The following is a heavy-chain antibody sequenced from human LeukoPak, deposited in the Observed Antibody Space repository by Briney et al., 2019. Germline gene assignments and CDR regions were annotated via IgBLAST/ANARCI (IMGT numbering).Heavy chain of an antibody. Sequence: GGSLRLSCAASGFTFSSYAMHWVRQAPGKGLEWVAVISYDGSNKYYADSVKGRFTISRDNSKNTLYVQMNSLRAEDTAVYYCARKDPNSSSTDYWGQGTLVTVSS. D-gene: IGHD6-13*01. CDR1: GFTFSSYA. J-gene: IGHJ4*02. CDR3: ARKDPNSSSTDY. V-gene: IGHV3-30-3*01. CDR2: ISYDGSNK.